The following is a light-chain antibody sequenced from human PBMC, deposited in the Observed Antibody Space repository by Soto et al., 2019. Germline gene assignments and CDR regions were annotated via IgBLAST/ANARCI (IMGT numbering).Light chain of an antibody. V-gene: IGLV2-11*01. J-gene: IGLJ2*01. CDR3: CSYAGSFTLV. CDR1: SNDVGRYKD. Sequence: QSALTQPSSVSGSPGQSVTISCTGTSNDVGRYKDVSLYQQHPGKAPKLLIYDVTKRPSGVPDRFSGSRSGNTASLTISGLQAEDETDYYCCSYAGSFTLVFGGGTKLTVL. CDR2: DVT.